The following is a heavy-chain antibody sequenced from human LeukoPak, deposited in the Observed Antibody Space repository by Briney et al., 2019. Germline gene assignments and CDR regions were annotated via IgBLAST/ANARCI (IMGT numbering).Heavy chain of an antibody. D-gene: IGHD3-10*01. CDR2: FHREDNKG. CDR1: GYILPDLT. Sequence: ASVKVSCKVSGYILPDLTIHWVRQIRGKGLEWMGGFHREDNKGTAAQTFQDRVTMTGDTSTDTFYMALSSLRSDDTAVYYCSIDPYGSGSYRSPGHWGQGTLVTVSS. CDR3: SIDPYGSGSYRSPGH. V-gene: IGHV1-24*01. J-gene: IGHJ4*02.